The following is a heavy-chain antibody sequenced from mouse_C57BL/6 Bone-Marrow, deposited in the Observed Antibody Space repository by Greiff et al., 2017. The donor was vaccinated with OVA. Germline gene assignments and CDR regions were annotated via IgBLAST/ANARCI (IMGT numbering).Heavy chain of an antibody. CDR1: GYTFTSSW. V-gene: IGHV1-53*01. Sequence: QVQLQQPGTELVKPGASVKLSCKASGYTFTSSWMHWVKQRPGQGLEWIGNINPSNGGTNYNEKFKSKATLTVDKSSSTAYMQLSSLTSEDSSVYYCAISGVMVTTSFDYWGQGTTLTVSS. CDR3: AISGVMVTTSFDY. J-gene: IGHJ2*01. D-gene: IGHD2-3*01. CDR2: INPSNGGT.